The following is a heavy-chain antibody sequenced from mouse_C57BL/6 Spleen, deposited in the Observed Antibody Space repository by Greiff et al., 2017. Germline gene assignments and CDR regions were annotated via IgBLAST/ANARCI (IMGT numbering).Heavy chain of an antibody. J-gene: IGHJ3*01. D-gene: IGHD2-3*01. Sequence: QVQLKQSGPGLVQPSQSLSITCTVSGFSLNSDGVHWVRQSPGKGLEWLGVIWRGGSTDYNAAFMSRLSITKDNSKSQVFFKMNSLQADDSAIYYCANAYDGYLAWFAYWGQGTLVTVSA. CDR2: IWRGGST. CDR1: GFSLNSDG. CDR3: ANAYDGYLAWFAY. V-gene: IGHV2-5*01.